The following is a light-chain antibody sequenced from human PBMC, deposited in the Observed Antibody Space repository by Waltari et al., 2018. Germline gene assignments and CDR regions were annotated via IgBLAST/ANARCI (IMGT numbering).Light chain of an antibody. CDR3: QQSFLSPYT. CDR1: QNVDRY. CDR2: AVS. J-gene: IGKJ2*01. Sequence: DIQLTQSPSSLAASTGDRVTITCRASQNVDRYLHWYQQTPGKSPRLLIYAVSTVQTGVPSRFGGSGSGTEFTLTINSLQPEDSATYFCQQSFLSPYTFGQGTKLEIK. V-gene: IGKV1-39*01.